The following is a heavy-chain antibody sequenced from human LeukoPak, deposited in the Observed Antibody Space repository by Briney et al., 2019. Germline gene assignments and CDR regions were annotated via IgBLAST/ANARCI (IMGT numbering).Heavy chain of an antibody. CDR1: GGSISSYY. D-gene: IGHD5-24*01. CDR2: ITYSGSI. CDR3: MRERRNGYRDAFDI. V-gene: IGHV4-59*01. Sequence: SETLSLTCTVSGGSISSYYWSWIRQPPGKRLEWIGDITYSGSINYNPFLTSRVTISVDTSKNQFSLKLDSVTAADTAVYYCMRERRNGYRDAFDIWGQGTMVTVSS. J-gene: IGHJ3*02.